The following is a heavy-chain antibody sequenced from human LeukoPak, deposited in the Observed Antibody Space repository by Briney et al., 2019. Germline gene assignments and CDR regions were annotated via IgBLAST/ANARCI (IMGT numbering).Heavy chain of an antibody. Sequence: SETLSLTCTVSGGSIDNSYYYWGWLRQPPGAGLEWIASIHYSGSILYNPPLRSRVYLYVETSKNPFSLKLSPVTAAVTGVFNCGRLGSGDIDYWGQGTLVTVSS. CDR1: GGSIDNSYYY. CDR3: GRLGSGDIDY. D-gene: IGHD6-19*01. CDR2: IHYSGSI. V-gene: IGHV4-39*01. J-gene: IGHJ4*02.